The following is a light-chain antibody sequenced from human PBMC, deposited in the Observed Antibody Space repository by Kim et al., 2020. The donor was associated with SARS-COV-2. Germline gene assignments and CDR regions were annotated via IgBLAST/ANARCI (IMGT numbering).Light chain of an antibody. V-gene: IGLV1-40*01. CDR1: RATRGAVYD. CDR2: GNS. J-gene: IGLJ3*02. CDR3: QSFDSSLSGPV. Sequence: RATRGAVYDPHWSQQPPGTAPNLLIFGNSNRPSGVPDRISGSKSGTSASLAITGLQAEDEADYYCQSFDSSLSGPVFGGGTQLTVL.